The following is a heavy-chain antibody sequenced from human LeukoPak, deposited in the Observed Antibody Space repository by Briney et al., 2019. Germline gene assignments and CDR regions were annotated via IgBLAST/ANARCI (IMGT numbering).Heavy chain of an antibody. J-gene: IGHJ4*02. Sequence: SETLSLTCAVYGGSFSGYYWSWIRQPPGKGLEWIGEINHSGSTNYNPSLKSRGTISVDTSKNQFSLKLSSVTAADTAVYYCARGGRTARPKFDYWGQGTLVTVSS. CDR3: ARGGRTARPKFDY. V-gene: IGHV4-34*01. CDR1: GGSFSGYY. CDR2: INHSGST. D-gene: IGHD2-21*02.